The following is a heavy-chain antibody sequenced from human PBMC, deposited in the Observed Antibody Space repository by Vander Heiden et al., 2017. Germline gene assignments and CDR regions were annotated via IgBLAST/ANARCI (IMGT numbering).Heavy chain of an antibody. Sequence: QVPLKESGPVLVKPTETPPLTLPVPGFPLSNARMGVSWSRQPPGKALEWLAHIFSNDEKSYSTSLKSRLTISKDTSKSQVVLTMTNMDPVDTATYYCARLLLSDAFDIWGQGTMVTVSS. V-gene: IGHV2-26*01. CDR2: IFSNDEK. CDR1: GFPLSNARMG. CDR3: ARLLLSDAFDI. J-gene: IGHJ3*02.